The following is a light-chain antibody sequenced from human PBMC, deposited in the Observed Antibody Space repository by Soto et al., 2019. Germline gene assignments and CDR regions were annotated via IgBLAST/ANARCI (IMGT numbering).Light chain of an antibody. CDR2: DDR. J-gene: IGLJ2*01. V-gene: IGLV3-21*02. CDR3: QVWDSDSDHVV. Sequence: YELTQPPSVSVAPGQTASISCGGYNLEFKSVHWYQQRPGQAPVLVVFDDRDRPSGIPDRFSGASSGNTATLTISRVEAGDESDFYCQVWDSDSDHVVFGGGTQLTVL. CDR1: NLEFKS.